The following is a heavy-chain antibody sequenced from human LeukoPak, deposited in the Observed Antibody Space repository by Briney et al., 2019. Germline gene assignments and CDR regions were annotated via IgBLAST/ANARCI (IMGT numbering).Heavy chain of an antibody. Sequence: PSETLSLTCSVSGASISDYYWSWIRQSPGKGLEWIGYFYFSGTSTFNSSLQSRVTMSVDASKNQFSLKLTSVTAADTAVYYCVRHVTTGFNLFEYWGQGTLVTVSS. V-gene: IGHV4-59*08. D-gene: IGHD5-24*01. J-gene: IGHJ4*02. CDR2: FYFSGTS. CDR1: GASISDYY. CDR3: VRHVTTGFNLFEY.